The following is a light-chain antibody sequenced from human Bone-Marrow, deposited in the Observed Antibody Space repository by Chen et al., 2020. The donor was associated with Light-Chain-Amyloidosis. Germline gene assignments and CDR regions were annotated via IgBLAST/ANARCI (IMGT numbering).Light chain of an antibody. CDR3: QQYGTSPLT. CDR1: PTISSNY. CDR2: GSS. Sequence: EIALTQSPGTLYLYPGEGANHPCRASPTISSNYLTWYQQKFGQAPRLLIYGSSSRAPGIPDRFTGRGSGTDFTLTINRLEPEDFAMYYCQQYGTSPLTFGGGTKVEIK. J-gene: IGKJ4*01. V-gene: IGKV3-20*01.